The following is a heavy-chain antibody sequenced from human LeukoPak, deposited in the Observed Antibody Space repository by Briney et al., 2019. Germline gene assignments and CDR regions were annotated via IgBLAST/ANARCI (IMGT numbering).Heavy chain of an antibody. V-gene: IGHV4-4*07. CDR1: GCSGSRYY. CDR3: ARDKWGYYDSSGYYYFDY. Sequence: PSDTLSRTCTVAGCSGSRYYGICIQQPASNLLHQIGRIYTSGSTNYKPSLKSRVTMSVDPSKNQFSLKLSSVTAAAPGVYSCARDKWGYYDSSGYYYFDYWGKGTLVPVSS. J-gene: IGHJ4*02. D-gene: IGHD3-22*01. CDR2: IYTSGST.